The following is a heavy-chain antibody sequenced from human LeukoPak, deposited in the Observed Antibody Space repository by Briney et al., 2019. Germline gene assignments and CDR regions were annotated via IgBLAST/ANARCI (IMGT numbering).Heavy chain of an antibody. V-gene: IGHV3-7*03. D-gene: IGHD3-3*01. Sequence: GGSLRLSCVASGFTFGKYWMSWVRQAPGKGLEWVANIKQDGSEKYYVDSVKGRFTISRDNAKNSLYLQMNSLRAEDTAVYYCARVGYDFWSGYYLDYWGQGTLVTVSS. CDR3: ARVGYDFWSGYYLDY. CDR1: GFTFGKYW. CDR2: IKQDGSEK. J-gene: IGHJ4*02.